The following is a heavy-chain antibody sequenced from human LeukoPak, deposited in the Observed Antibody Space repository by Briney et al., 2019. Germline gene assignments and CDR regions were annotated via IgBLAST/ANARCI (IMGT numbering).Heavy chain of an antibody. V-gene: IGHV4-34*01. CDR1: GGSFSNYY. CDR2: INDSGRI. J-gene: IGHJ6*03. D-gene: IGHD1-7*01. Sequence: PSETLSLTCAVYGGSFSNYYWSWIRQTPGKGMEWIGEINDSGRINYNPSLMSRVTASVDTSKNQFSLSLTSVTATDTAVYYCARRWNYGRNFYIDVWGKGATVSVSS. CDR3: ARRWNYGRNFYIDV.